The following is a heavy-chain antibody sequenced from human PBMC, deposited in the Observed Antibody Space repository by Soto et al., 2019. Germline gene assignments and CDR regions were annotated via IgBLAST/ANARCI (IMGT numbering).Heavy chain of an antibody. D-gene: IGHD3-16*01. CDR2: ISGSAGST. Sequence: GSLRLSCAASGFTFSSYAMSWVCQAPGKGLEWVSAISGSAGSTYYADSVKGRFTISRDNSKNTLYLQMNSLRAEDTAVFYCTKDLWPYLPAGGEFDSWGQGTLVTVSS. CDR3: TKDLWPYLPAGGEFDS. J-gene: IGHJ4*02. V-gene: IGHV3-23*01. CDR1: GFTFSSYA.